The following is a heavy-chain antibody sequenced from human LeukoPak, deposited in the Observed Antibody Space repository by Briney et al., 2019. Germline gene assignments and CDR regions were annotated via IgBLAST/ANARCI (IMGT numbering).Heavy chain of an antibody. V-gene: IGHV4-4*02. CDR1: GDFISSGYW. Sequence: PSETLSLTCAVSGDFISSGYWWTWVRQSPGRGLEWIGEIHHSGSTTYNPSLMSRVTVSVDKSKNQFSLKLNSVTAADTAVYFCAREGSGYSTNFDYWGQGTLVTVSS. CDR2: IHHSGST. D-gene: IGHD3-3*01. CDR3: AREGSGYSTNFDY. J-gene: IGHJ4*02.